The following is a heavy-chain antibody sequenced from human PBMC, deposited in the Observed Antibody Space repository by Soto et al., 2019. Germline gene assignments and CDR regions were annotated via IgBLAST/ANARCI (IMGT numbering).Heavy chain of an antibody. V-gene: IGHV3-23*01. Sequence: RHSRAVFEFNISSLAMRRIRQAPGKGLEWVSAISGRGGSTYYADSVKGRFTISRDNSKNTLYLQMNSLRAEDTAVYYCAYSSTPFDYWGQGTLVTVSS. D-gene: IGHD6-13*01. J-gene: IGHJ4*02. CDR3: AYSSTPFDY. CDR2: ISGRGGST. CDR1: EFNISSLA.